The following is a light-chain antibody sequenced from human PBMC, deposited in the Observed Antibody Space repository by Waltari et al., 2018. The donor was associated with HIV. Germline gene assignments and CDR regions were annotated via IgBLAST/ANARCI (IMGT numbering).Light chain of an antibody. Sequence: FMLTQPHSVSDSPGKTVTISCTRHSGSFATNYVQGHQQRPASSPITVIEELDQRPSGIPDRLSTSCDSSTNPVSLTISGLKAEDEADYYCQSYDSINVVFGGGTQLTVL. CDR3: QSYDSINVV. V-gene: IGLV6-57*01. CDR1: SGSFATNY. J-gene: IGLJ7*01. CDR2: ELD.